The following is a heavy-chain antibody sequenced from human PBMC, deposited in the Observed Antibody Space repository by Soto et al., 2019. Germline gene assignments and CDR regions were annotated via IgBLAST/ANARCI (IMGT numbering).Heavy chain of an antibody. CDR2: MNPNSGNT. CDR1: GYTFTSYD. D-gene: IGHD2-15*01. Sequence: ASVKVSCKASGYTFTSYDINWVRQATGQGLEWMGWMNPNSGNTGYAQKFQGRVTMTRNTSISTAYMELSSLRSEDTAVYYCARGRGTRYCSGGSCYHGGRYWGQGTLVTVSS. V-gene: IGHV1-8*01. CDR3: ARGRGTRYCSGGSCYHGGRY. J-gene: IGHJ4*02.